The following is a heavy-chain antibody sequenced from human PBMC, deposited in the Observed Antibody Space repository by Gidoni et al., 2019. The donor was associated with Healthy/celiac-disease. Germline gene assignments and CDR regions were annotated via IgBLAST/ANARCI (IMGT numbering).Heavy chain of an antibody. J-gene: IGHJ2*01. CDR3: ARAQGDWYFDL. CDR2: IWYDGSNK. CDR1: GFTFSSYG. V-gene: IGHV3-33*01. D-gene: IGHD3-16*01. Sequence: QVQLVESGGGVVQPGRSLRLSCAASGFTFSSYGMHWVRQAPGKGLEWVAVIWYDGSNKYYADSVKGRFTISRDNSKNTLYLQMNSLRAEDTAVYYCARAQGDWYFDLWGRGTLVTVSS.